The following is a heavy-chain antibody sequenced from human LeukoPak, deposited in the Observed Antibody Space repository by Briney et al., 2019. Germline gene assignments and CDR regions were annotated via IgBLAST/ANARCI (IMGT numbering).Heavy chain of an antibody. V-gene: IGHV3-7*01. Sequence: SLRLSCAASAFTFSMYWMRWDRQAPRGVREWEANIKKDGCDKYYVEYVKGRFTISRDHAKNSLHLQMNTLRAEDTAVYYCARDLSMARPGRHAFDIWGEGTMVTVSS. J-gene: IGHJ3*02. D-gene: IGHD3-16*02. CDR2: IKKDGCDK. CDR3: ARDLSMARPGRHAFDI. CDR1: AFTFSMYW.